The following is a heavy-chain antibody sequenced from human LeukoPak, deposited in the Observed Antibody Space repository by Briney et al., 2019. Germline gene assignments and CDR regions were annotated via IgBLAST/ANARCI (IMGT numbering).Heavy chain of an antibody. J-gene: IGHJ5*02. Sequence: SETLSLTCTVSGGSVSSHTYYLGWIRQPPGKGLEWIGSMHYIGSSYYNPSLKSRVTISIDTSKNQFSLNLSSVTAADTAVYYCARDPDSNYGYNWFDPWGQGTLVTVSS. CDR2: MHYIGSS. D-gene: IGHD4-11*01. V-gene: IGHV4-39*02. CDR1: GGSVSSHTYY. CDR3: ARDPDSNYGYNWFDP.